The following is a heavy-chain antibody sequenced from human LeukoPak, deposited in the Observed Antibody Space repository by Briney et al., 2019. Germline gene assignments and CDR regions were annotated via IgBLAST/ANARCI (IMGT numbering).Heavy chain of an antibody. V-gene: IGHV1-2*06. J-gene: IGHJ4*02. CDR3: ARGSSGWPFDY. Sequence: ASVKVSCKASGYTVTGYYMHWVRQAPGQGVEWMGRINPNSGGTNYAQKFQGRVTMTRDTSISTAYMELSRLRSDDTAVYYCARGSSGWPFDYWGQGTLVTVSS. D-gene: IGHD6-19*01. CDR2: INPNSGGT. CDR1: GYTVTGYY.